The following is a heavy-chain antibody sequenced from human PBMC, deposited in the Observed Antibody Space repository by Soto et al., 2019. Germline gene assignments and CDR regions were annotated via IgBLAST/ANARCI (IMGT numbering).Heavy chain of an antibody. CDR3: AIITAMVTIFGWFDP. J-gene: IGHJ5*02. V-gene: IGHV1-18*04. D-gene: IGHD5-18*01. CDR2: ISAYNGNT. CDR1: GYTFTSYG. Sequence: GASVKVSCKASGYTFTSYGISWVRQAPGQGLEWMGWISAYNGNTNYAQKLQGRVTMTTDTSTSTAYTELRSLRSDDTAVYYCAIITAMVTIFGWFDPWGQGTLVTVSS.